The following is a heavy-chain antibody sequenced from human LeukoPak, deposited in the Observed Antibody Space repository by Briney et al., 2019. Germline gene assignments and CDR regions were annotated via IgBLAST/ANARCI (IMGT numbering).Heavy chain of an antibody. CDR1: GGSFSGYY. CDR3: ARGPPDWDSSGYYPTLDY. CDR2: INHSGST. Sequence: PETLSLTCAVYGGSFSGYYWSWIRQPPGKGLEWIGEINHSGSTNYNPSLKSRVTISVDTSKNQFSLKLSSVTAADTAVYYCARGPPDWDSSGYYPTLDYWGQGTLVTVSS. J-gene: IGHJ4*02. D-gene: IGHD3-22*01. V-gene: IGHV4-34*01.